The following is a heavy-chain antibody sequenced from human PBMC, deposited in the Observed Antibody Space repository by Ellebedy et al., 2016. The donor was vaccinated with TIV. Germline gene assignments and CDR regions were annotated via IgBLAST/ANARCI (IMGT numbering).Heavy chain of an antibody. J-gene: IGHJ5*02. CDR1: GYTFTNYA. CDR2: INAANGNT. V-gene: IGHV1-3*01. D-gene: IGHD3-22*01. Sequence: AASVKVSCKASGYTFTNYAIHWVRQAPGHRLEWMGWINAANGNTKYSQKFQGRVTITRDTSASTAFMELSSLRSEDTAVYYCARLSRVYDSSGYNWFDPWGQGTLVTVSS. CDR3: ARLSRVYDSSGYNWFDP.